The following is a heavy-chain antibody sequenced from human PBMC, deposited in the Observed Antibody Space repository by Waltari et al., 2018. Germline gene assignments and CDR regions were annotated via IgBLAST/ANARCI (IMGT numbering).Heavy chain of an antibody. D-gene: IGHD5-18*01. V-gene: IGHV1-2*06. Sequence: QVQLVQSGAEVKKPGDSVKVSCKASGYNFTGYYMHWVRQAPGQGLEWMGRINPNSGGTNYAQKFQGRVTMTRDTSISTAYMELSRLRSDDTAVYYCAREWGSVTAFDIWGQGTMVTVSS. CDR3: AREWGSVTAFDI. CDR2: INPNSGGT. CDR1: GYNFTGYY. J-gene: IGHJ3*02.